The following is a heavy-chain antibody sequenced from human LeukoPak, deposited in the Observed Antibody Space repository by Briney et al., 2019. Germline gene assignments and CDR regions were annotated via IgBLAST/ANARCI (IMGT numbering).Heavy chain of an antibody. CDR3: ARVKPQLRYPPLYNWFDP. D-gene: IGHD3-9*01. V-gene: IGHV4-34*01. Sequence: SETLSLTCAVYGGTFSHYYWTWIRQPPGKGLEWIGEINHSRGTNFNPSLKSRVTISVDTSKNQFSLKLSSVTAADTAVYYCARVKPQLRYPPLYNWFDPWGQGTLVTVSS. CDR2: INHSRGT. J-gene: IGHJ5*02. CDR1: GGTFSHYY.